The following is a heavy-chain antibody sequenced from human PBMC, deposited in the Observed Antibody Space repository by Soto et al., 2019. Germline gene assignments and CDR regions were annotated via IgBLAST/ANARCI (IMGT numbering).Heavy chain of an antibody. J-gene: IGHJ6*02. D-gene: IGHD4-17*01. CDR2: IRSKANSYAT. V-gene: IGHV3-73*01. Sequence: EVHLVESGGGLVQPGGSLKLSCAASGFTFSGSAMHWVRQASGKGLEWVGRIRSKANSYATAYAALVKGRLTISRADSKTTGYLLINSLKTEDADVYCCTAPTTVDLFYYCYGIDLWGQGTTVPVSS. CDR3: TAPTTVDLFYYCYGIDL. CDR1: GFTFSGSA.